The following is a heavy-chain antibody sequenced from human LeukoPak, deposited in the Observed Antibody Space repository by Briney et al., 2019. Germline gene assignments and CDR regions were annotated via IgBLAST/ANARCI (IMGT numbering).Heavy chain of an antibody. CDR1: GYIFRSYD. CDR2: MNRENGNT. V-gene: IGHV1-8*01. J-gene: IGHJ3*02. Sequence: ASVKVSCKPSGYIFRSYDINWVRQAPGQGLEWMGWMNRENGNTGYAQKFHGRVTMTRHAPTNTAYMELTSLRSEDTAVYFCATPMANTFDAFDIWGQGSRVTVSS. CDR3: ATPMANTFDAFDI. D-gene: IGHD5-24*01.